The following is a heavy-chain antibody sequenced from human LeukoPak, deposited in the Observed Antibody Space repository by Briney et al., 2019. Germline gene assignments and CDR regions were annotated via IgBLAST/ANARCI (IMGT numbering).Heavy chain of an antibody. D-gene: IGHD2-15*01. V-gene: IGHV3-21*01. CDR2: ISSSSSYI. Sequence: GGSLRLSCAASGFTFSSYSMNWVRQAPGKGLEWVSSISSSSSYIYYADSVKGRFTISRDNAKNSLYLQMNSLRAEDTAVYYCARGCSGGSCYAHWGQGTLVTVSS. CDR1: GFTFSSYS. J-gene: IGHJ4*02. CDR3: ARGCSGGSCYAH.